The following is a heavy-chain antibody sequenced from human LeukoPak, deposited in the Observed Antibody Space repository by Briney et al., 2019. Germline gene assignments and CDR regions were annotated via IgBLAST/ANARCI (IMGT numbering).Heavy chain of an antibody. Sequence: SETLSLTCTVSGVSISSSNSYWGWIRQPPGKGLEWIGSIYYSGNTYYNASLKSQVSISIDTSKNQFSLRLTSVTAADTAVYYCARHLLWFGELSGGFDYWGQGTLVTVSS. J-gene: IGHJ4*02. D-gene: IGHD3-10*01. CDR1: GVSISSSNSY. CDR3: ARHLLWFGELSGGFDY. V-gene: IGHV4-39*01. CDR2: IYYSGNT.